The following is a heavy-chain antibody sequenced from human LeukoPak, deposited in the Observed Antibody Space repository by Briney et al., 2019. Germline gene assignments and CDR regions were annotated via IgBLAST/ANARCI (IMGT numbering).Heavy chain of an antibody. V-gene: IGHV3-9*01. CDR2: ISWNSGSI. J-gene: IGHJ4*02. D-gene: IGHD6-19*01. CDR3: AKAVAGTVGYFDY. CDR1: GFTFDDYA. Sequence: GGSLRLSCAASGFTFDDYAMHWVRQAPGKGLEWVSGISWNSGSIGYADSVKGRFTISRDNAKNSLYLQMNSLRAEDTALYYCAKAVAGTVGYFDYWGQGTLVTVSS.